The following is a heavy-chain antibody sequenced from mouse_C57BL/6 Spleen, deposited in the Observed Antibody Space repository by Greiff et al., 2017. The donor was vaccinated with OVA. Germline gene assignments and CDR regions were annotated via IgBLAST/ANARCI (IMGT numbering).Heavy chain of an antibody. CDR1: GYSFTDYN. J-gene: IGHJ4*01. Sequence: VQLQESGPELVKPGASVKISCKASGYSFTDYNMNWVKQSTGKSLEWIGVINPNYGTTSYNQKFKGKATLTVDQSSSTAYMQLNSLTSEDSAVYYCARERWLLRSAMDYWGQGTSVTVSS. V-gene: IGHV1-39*01. D-gene: IGHD2-3*01. CDR2: INPNYGTT. CDR3: ARERWLLRSAMDY.